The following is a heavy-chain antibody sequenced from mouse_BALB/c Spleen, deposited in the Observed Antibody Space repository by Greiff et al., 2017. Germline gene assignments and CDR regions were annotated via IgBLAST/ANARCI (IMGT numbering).Heavy chain of an antibody. J-gene: IGHJ4*01. CDR3: ARSATARATYYAMDY. CDR1: GYSFTGYN. D-gene: IGHD3-2*01. CDR2: IDPDYGGT. Sequence: VQLKESGPELEKPGASVKISCKASGYSFTGYNMNWVKQSNGKSLEWIGNIDPDYGGTSYNQKFKGKATLTVDKSSSTAYMQLKSRTSEDSAVYYCARSATARATYYAMDYWGQGTSVTVSS. V-gene: IGHV1-39*01.